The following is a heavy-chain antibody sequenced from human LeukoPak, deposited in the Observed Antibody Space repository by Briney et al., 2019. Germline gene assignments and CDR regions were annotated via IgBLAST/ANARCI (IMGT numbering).Heavy chain of an antibody. CDR1: GGSISSYS. D-gene: IGHD3-22*01. CDR2: IYHSGST. J-gene: IGHJ4*02. Sequence: SETLSLTCTVSGGSISSYSWSWIRQPPGKGLEWIGYIYHSGSTYYNPSLKSRVTISVDRSKNQFSLKLSSVTAADTAVYYCAREWDSSGYFFDYWGQGTLVTVSS. CDR3: AREWDSSGYFFDY. V-gene: IGHV4-59*12.